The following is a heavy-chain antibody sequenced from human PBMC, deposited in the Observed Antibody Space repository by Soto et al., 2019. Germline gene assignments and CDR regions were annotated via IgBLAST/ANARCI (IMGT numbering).Heavy chain of an antibody. V-gene: IGHV3-23*01. J-gene: IGHJ4*02. CDR1: GFTFSSYA. CDR2: SSCSGGST. Sequence: EVQLLESGGGLVQPGGSLRLSCAASGFTFSSYAMSWVRQAPGKGLEWVSASSCSGGSTYYADSVKGRFTFSRDNSKNTLSLQMNSLRAEDTAVYYCARRTSSWSFDYWGQGTLVTVSS. CDR3: ARRTSSWSFDY. D-gene: IGHD6-13*01.